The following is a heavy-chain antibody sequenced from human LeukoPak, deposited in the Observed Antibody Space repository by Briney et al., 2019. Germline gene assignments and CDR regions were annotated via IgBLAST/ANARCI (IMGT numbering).Heavy chain of an antibody. CDR2: TSTDNGDT. Sequence: ASVKVSCKASGYNFNNYGITWVRQAPGQGLEWTGRTSTDNGDTTYAQKFQGRVTMTTDTISTTVYMELRSLRFDDTAVYYCARGDRAFDVWGQGTMVTVPS. V-gene: IGHV1-18*01. CDR1: GYNFNNYG. CDR3: ARGDRAFDV. D-gene: IGHD2-21*02. J-gene: IGHJ3*01.